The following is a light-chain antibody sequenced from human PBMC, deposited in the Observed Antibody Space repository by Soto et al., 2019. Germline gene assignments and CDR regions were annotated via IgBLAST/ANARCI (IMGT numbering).Light chain of an antibody. Sequence: QSALTQPPSASGSPGQSVTISCTGTSSDVGGYNYFSWYQQHPGKVPKLMIYEVSKRPSRVPDRFSGSKSGNTASLSVSGLQAEDEADYYCSSYAGSNNWVFGGGTNLAVL. CDR2: EVS. CDR1: SSDVGGYNY. CDR3: SSYAGSNNWV. V-gene: IGLV2-8*01. J-gene: IGLJ3*02.